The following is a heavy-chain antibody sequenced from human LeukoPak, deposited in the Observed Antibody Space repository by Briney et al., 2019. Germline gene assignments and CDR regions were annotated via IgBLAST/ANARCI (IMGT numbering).Heavy chain of an antibody. D-gene: IGHD3-10*01. CDR3: ARGREGLVWFGVLTGFDP. V-gene: IGHV4-59*10. CDR1: GGSSSGYY. J-gene: IGHJ5*02. CDR2: IYTSGST. Sequence: SETLSLTCAVYGGSSSGYYWSWIRQPAGKGLEWIGRIYTSGSTNYNPSLKSRVTISVDTSKNQFSLKLSSVTAADTAVYYCARGREGLVWFGVLTGFDPWGQGTLVTVSS.